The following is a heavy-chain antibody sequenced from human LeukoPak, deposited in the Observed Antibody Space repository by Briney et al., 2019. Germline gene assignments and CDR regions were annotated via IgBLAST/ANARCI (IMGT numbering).Heavy chain of an antibody. Sequence: PGXXLRLSCAAXXXXXXXXXMXXXXXXXXKGLEWVSAISGSGGSTYYADSVKGRFTISRDNSKNTLYLQMNSLRAEDTAVYYCTTDHRYWGQGTLVTVSS. V-gene: IGHV3-23*01. CDR3: TTDHRY. CDR1: XXXXXXXX. J-gene: IGHJ4*02. CDR2: ISGSGGST.